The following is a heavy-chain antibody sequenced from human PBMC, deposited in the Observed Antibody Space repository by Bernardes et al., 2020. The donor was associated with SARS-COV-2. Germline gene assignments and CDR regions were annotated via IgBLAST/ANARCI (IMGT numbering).Heavy chain of an antibody. Sequence: SEHLSLTCTVSGGSISSYYWRWIRQPPGKGLEWIGYIYYSGSTNYNPSLKSRVTISVDTSKNQFSLKLSSVTAADTAVYYCAREIGDGYNHQIRAFDIWGQGTMVTVSS. CDR2: IYYSGST. CDR3: AREIGDGYNHQIRAFDI. CDR1: GGSISSYY. D-gene: IGHD2-21*01. V-gene: IGHV4-59*01. J-gene: IGHJ3*02.